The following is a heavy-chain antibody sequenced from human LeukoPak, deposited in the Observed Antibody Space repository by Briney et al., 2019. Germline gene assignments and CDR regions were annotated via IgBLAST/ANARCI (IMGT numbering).Heavy chain of an antibody. CDR2: IYCSGSA. V-gene: IGHV3-53*01. D-gene: IGHD5-12*01. CDR3: ARGVVYGYDGTEY. Sequence: GGSLRLSCAASGFTVSCNYMSWVRQAPGKGLEWVSIIYCSGSADYAESVKGRFTISRANSKCTLYPQMNSLRAENTALYYCARGVVYGYDGTEYWGPGTLVPVSS. CDR1: GFTVSCNY. J-gene: IGHJ4*02.